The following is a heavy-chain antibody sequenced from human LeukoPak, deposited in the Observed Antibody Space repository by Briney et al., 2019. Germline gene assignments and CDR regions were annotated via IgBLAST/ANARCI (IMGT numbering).Heavy chain of an antibody. CDR2: ISSSSSYI. CDR1: GFTFSSYS. CDR3: ARNPDYIWGSYRQSPYYFDY. V-gene: IGHV3-21*01. Sequence: GGSLRLSCAASGFTFSSYSMNWVRQAPGKGLEWVSSISSSSSYIYYADSVKGRFTISRDNAKNSLYLQMNSLRAEDTAVYYCARNPDYIWGSYRQSPYYFDYWGQGTLVTVSS. D-gene: IGHD3-16*02. J-gene: IGHJ4*02.